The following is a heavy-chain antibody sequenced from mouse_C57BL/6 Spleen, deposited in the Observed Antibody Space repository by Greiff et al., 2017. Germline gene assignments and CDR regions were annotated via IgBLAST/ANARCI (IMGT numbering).Heavy chain of an antibody. CDR2: IHPSDSDT. Sequence: VKLQQPGAELVKPGASVKVSCKASGYTFTSYWMHWVKQRPGQGLEWIGRIHPSDSDTNYNQKFKGKATLTVDKSSSTAYMQLSSLTSEDSAVYYCAIDYGYDYSYWYFDVWGTGTTVTVSS. D-gene: IGHD2-4*01. J-gene: IGHJ1*03. V-gene: IGHV1-74*01. CDR3: AIDYGYDYSYWYFDV. CDR1: GYTFTSYW.